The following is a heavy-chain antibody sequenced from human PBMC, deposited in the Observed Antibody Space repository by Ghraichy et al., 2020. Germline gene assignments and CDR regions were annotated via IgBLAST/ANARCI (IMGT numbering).Heavy chain of an antibody. CDR2: ISYDGSNK. J-gene: IGHJ6*02. CDR3: AILLWGPLEMATIRGSTTRGDYYYGMDV. D-gene: IGHD5-24*01. V-gene: IGHV3-30*04. CDR1: GFTFSSYA. Sequence: GSLRLSCAASGFTFSSYAMHWVRQAPGKGLEWVAVISYDGSNKYYADSVKGRFTISRDNSKNTLYLQMNSLRAEDTAVYYCAILLWGPLEMATIRGSTTRGDYYYGMDVWGQGTTVTVSS.